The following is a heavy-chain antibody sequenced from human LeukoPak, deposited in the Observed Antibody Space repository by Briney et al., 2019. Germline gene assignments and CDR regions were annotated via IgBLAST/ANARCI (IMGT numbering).Heavy chain of an antibody. D-gene: IGHD6-13*01. CDR2: IIPIFGTA. V-gene: IGHV1-69*13. J-gene: IGHJ4*02. CDR1: GGTFSSYA. Sequence: SVKVSCKASGGTFSSYAISWVRQAPGQGLEWVGGIIPIFGTANYAQKFQGRVTITADESTSTAYMELSSLRSEDTAVYYCARSRTGYGHFDYWGQGTLVTVSS. CDR3: ARSRTGYGHFDY.